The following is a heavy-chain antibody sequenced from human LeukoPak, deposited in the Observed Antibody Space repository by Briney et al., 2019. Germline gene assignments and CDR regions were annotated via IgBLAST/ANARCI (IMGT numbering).Heavy chain of an antibody. D-gene: IGHD3-10*01. CDR1: GFTVSSNY. Sequence: GGSLRLSCAASGFTVSSNYMSWVRQAPGKGLEWVSGISGSGDSTYNADSVKGWFTISRDNSKNTLYLQMTSLRAEDTALYYCAKSKPYYYGSGSYYKNPFDYWGQGTLVTVSS. CDR3: AKSKPYYYGSGSYYKNPFDY. J-gene: IGHJ4*02. V-gene: IGHV3-23*01. CDR2: ISGSGDST.